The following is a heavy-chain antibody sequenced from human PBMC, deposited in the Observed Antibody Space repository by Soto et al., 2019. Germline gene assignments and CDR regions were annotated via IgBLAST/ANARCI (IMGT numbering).Heavy chain of an antibody. Sequence: ASVKVSCKASGYTFTGYYMHSVRQAPGQGLEWMGWINPNSGGTNYAQKFQGWVTMTRDTSISTAYMELSRLRSDDTAVYYCARDKSRYYYGSGTTLFDPWGQGTLVNVSS. CDR1: GYTFTGYY. CDR3: ARDKSRYYYGSGTTLFDP. D-gene: IGHD3-10*01. J-gene: IGHJ5*02. V-gene: IGHV1-2*04. CDR2: INPNSGGT.